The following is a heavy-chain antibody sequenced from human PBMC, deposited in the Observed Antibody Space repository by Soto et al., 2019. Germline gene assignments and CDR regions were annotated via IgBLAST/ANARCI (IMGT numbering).Heavy chain of an antibody. Sequence: QVQLVESGGGVVQPGRSLRLSCAASGFTFSSYGMHWVRQAPGKGLEWVAVIWYDGSNKYYADSVKGRFTISRDNSKKTLYLQMSSLRGEDTAVYYCARDNRYCSSTSCYTEVHWFDPWGQGTLVTVSS. D-gene: IGHD2-2*02. CDR1: GFTFSSYG. J-gene: IGHJ5*02. CDR3: ARDNRYCSSTSCYTEVHWFDP. CDR2: IWYDGSNK. V-gene: IGHV3-33*01.